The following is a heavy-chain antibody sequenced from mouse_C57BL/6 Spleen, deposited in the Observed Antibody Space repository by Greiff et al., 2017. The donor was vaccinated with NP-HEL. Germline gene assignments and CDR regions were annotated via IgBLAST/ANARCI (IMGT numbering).Heavy chain of an antibody. J-gene: IGHJ3*01. V-gene: IGHV5-6*01. CDR1: GFTFSSYG. Sequence: EVKVVESGGDLVKPGGSLKLSCAASGFTFSSYGMSWVRQTPDKRLEWVATISSGGSYTYYPDSVKGRFTISRDNAKNTLYLQMSSLTSEDTAMYYCARLGITTVVAGWFAYWGQGTLVTVSA. CDR3: ARLGITTVVAGWFAY. D-gene: IGHD1-1*01. CDR2: ISSGGSYT.